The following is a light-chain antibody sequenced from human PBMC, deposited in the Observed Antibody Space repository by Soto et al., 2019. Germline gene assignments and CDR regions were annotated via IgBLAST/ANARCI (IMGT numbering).Light chain of an antibody. CDR3: QQSYNPAWK. Sequence: DIQMTQSPSSLSESAGDRVTITCRASQGISTYLNWYQHKPGKAPKLLIYAASSLQSGVPSRFSGSGAETDVTVTIGSMQHEEFANYKCQQSYNPAWKFGQGTKVEIQ. V-gene: IGKV1-39*01. J-gene: IGKJ1*01. CDR1: QGISTY. CDR2: AAS.